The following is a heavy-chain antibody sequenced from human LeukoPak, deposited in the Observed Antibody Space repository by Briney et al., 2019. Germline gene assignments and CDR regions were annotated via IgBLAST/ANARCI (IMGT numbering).Heavy chain of an antibody. D-gene: IGHD6-13*01. CDR3: ARERTRIAAAGFDY. CDR2: IHSGGST. CDR1: GFTVSSSF. J-gene: IGHJ4*02. V-gene: IGHV3-66*01. Sequence: GGSLRLSCAASGFTVSSSFLSWVRQAPGKGLEWVSVIHSGGSTYYADSVKGRFTISRDNSKNTLYLQMNSLRAEDTAVYYCARERTRIAAAGFDYWGQGTLVTVSS.